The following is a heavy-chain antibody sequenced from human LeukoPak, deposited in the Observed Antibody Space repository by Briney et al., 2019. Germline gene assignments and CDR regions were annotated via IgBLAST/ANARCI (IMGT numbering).Heavy chain of an antibody. J-gene: IGHJ6*02. V-gene: IGHV3-64D*09. D-gene: IGHD2-15*01. Sequence: GGPLRLSWSASGFLFSSYAVHWVRQAPGEGLEYVSSSRDSGSSIYYADAVNGRFTICRDTSKNTLYLQVSSLRAEDTAVYFCVLGYSFGPYGMDVWGQGTTVTVSS. CDR1: GFLFSSYA. CDR3: VLGYSFGPYGMDV. CDR2: SRDSGSSI.